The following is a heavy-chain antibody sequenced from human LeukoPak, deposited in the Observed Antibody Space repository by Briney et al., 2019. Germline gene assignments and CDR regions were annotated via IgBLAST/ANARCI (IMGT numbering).Heavy chain of an antibody. CDR3: AFNSGYSSAWSPDY. Sequence: GGSLRLSCAASGFTFSSYEMNWVRQAPGKGLEWVSFISSSSSYIYYADSVKGRFTISRDNAKNSLYLQMNSLRAEDTAVYYCAFNSGYSSAWSPDYWGQGTLVTVSS. CDR1: GFTFSSYE. J-gene: IGHJ4*02. D-gene: IGHD6-19*01. CDR2: ISSSSSYI. V-gene: IGHV3-21*01.